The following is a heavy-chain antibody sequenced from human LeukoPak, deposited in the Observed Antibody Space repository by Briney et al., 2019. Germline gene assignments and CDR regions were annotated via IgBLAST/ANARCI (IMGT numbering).Heavy chain of an antibody. CDR1: GGSISSSSFC. D-gene: IGHD1-14*01. Sequence: SETLSLTCTVSGGSISSSSFCWGWIRQPPGKGPEWIGSICYGGSTYYDPSRKSRVTISVDTSKNQFSLKLSSVTDADTAVYYCASNPPSLYYFDCWGQGTLVAVSS. J-gene: IGHJ4*02. CDR3: ASNPPSLYYFDC. CDR2: ICYGGST. V-gene: IGHV4-39*01.